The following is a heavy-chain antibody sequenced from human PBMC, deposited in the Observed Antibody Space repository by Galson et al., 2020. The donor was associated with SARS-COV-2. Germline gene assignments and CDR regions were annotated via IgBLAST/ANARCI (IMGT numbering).Heavy chain of an antibody. CDR3: ARDAVPAAKGGLNWFDP. CDR1: GFTFSDYY. CDR2: ISSSSSYT. V-gene: IGHV3-11*06. D-gene: IGHD2-2*01. Sequence: GGSLRLSCAASGFTFSDYYMSWIRQAPGMGLEWVSYISSSSSYTNYADPVKGRFTISRDNAKNSLYLQMNSLRAEDTAVYYCARDAVPAAKGGLNWFDPWGQGTLVTVSS. J-gene: IGHJ5*02.